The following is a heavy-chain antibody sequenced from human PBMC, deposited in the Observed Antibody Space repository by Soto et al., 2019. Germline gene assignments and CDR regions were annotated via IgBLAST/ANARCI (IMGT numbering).Heavy chain of an antibody. V-gene: IGHV1-69*13. D-gene: IGHD3-10*01. Sequence: SVKVSCRASGGTFSSYAISWVRQAPGQGLEWMGGIIPIFGTANYAQKFQGRVTITADESTSTAYMELSSLRVEDTAIYFCARGRYYDSPQDLWGRGTQVTVSS. CDR2: IIPIFGTA. CDR3: ARGRYYDSPQDL. CDR1: GGTFSSYA. J-gene: IGHJ5*02.